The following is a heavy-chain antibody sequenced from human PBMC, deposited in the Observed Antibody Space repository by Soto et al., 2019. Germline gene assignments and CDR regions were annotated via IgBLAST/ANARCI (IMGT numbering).Heavy chain of an antibody. V-gene: IGHV4-34*08. CDR1: GGNFRGYY. J-gene: IGHJ4*02. Sequence: LEPQPLSYAVCGGNFRGYYWSWIRQPPGKGLEWIGEIDHSGSTNYNPSLKSRVTISVDTSKNQFSLKLASVTAADTAVYFCSATVNNWGQGTLVTVSS. CDR2: IDHSGST. CDR3: SATVNN. D-gene: IGHD4-17*01.